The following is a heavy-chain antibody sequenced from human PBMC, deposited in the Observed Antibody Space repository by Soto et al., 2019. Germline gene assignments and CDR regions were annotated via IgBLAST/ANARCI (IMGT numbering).Heavy chain of an antibody. CDR2: IWFDASNK. CDR3: AREPPGYGDFDY. Sequence: QVQLVESGGGVVQPGRSLRLSCAASGFTFSTYGMNWVRQAPGKGLEWVAVIWFDASNKYYADSVKGRFTISRDNSKNTLYLQMNSLRAEDTAVYYCAREPPGYGDFDYWGQGTLVTVSS. D-gene: IGHD4-17*01. J-gene: IGHJ4*02. CDR1: GFTFSTYG. V-gene: IGHV3-33*01.